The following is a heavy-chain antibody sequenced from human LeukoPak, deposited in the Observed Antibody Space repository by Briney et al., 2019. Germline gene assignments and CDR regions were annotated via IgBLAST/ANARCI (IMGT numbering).Heavy chain of an antibody. CDR3: AGALGVVVLGYYFDF. D-gene: IGHD3-22*01. CDR1: GGSFNSYG. Sequence: VASVRVSCKASGGSFNSYGINWVRQAPGQGLEWMGGIIPVFGTTSYAQKFQGRVTITTDESTSTAYMELSSLRSEDTAVYYCAGALGVVVLGYYFDFWGQGTLVTVSS. J-gene: IGHJ4*02. V-gene: IGHV1-69*05. CDR2: IIPVFGTT.